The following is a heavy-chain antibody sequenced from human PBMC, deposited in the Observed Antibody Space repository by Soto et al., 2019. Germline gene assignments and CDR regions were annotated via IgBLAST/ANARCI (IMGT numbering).Heavy chain of an antibody. CDR2: INRDGSIT. CDR3: ARDYDFWSSYPSVYFDY. Sequence: PGGSLRLSCASSGFSFSSYWMHWVRQAPGKGLVWVSRINRDGSITAYADSVKDRFIISRDNAKNTVYLQMNSLRAEDTAVYYCARDYDFWSSYPSVYFDYWGQGNLVTVSS. J-gene: IGHJ4*02. V-gene: IGHV3-74*01. D-gene: IGHD3-3*01. CDR1: GFSFSSYW.